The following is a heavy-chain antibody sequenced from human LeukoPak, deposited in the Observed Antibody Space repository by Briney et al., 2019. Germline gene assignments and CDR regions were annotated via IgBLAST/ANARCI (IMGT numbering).Heavy chain of an antibody. J-gene: IGHJ5*02. D-gene: IGHD3-10*01. Sequence: PSETLSLTCAVDGGSLSHYYWSWIRQPPGKGLEWIGEINHSGSTNYNPSLKSRVTISVDMSKNQFSLELTSVTAADTAVYYCARGPASGSNFAWFDPWGQGTLVTVFS. CDR2: INHSGST. CDR3: ARGPASGSNFAWFDP. CDR1: GGSLSHYY. V-gene: IGHV4-34*01.